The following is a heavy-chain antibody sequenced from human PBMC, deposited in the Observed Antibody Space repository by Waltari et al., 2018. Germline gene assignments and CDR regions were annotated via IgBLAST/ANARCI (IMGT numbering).Heavy chain of an antibody. D-gene: IGHD5-12*01. CDR2: MNPNSGNT. CDR3: ASGVGYDPGRSFDY. V-gene: IGHV1-8*02. CDR1: GYTFTGYY. Sequence: QVQLVQSGAEVKKPGASVKVSCKASGYTFTGYYMHWVRQAPGQGLEWMGWMNPNSGNTGYAQKFQGRVTMTRNTSISTAYMELSSLRSEDTAVYYCASGVGYDPGRSFDYWGQGTLVTVSS. J-gene: IGHJ4*02.